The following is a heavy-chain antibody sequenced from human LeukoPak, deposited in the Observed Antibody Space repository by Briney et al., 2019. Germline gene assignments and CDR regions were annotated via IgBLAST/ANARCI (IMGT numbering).Heavy chain of an antibody. D-gene: IGHD3-10*01. CDR1: GYTFTGYY. J-gene: IGHJ3*02. CDR3: ARFRSHGDDGFDI. V-gene: IGHV1-2*02. CDR2: IYPNSGGT. Sequence: ASVKVSCKASGYTFTGYYMHWVRQAPGQGLEWMGWIYPNSGGTNYAQKIQGRVTMTRDTSISTAYMELSGLRSDDTAMYYCARFRSHGDDGFDIWGQGTMVTVSS.